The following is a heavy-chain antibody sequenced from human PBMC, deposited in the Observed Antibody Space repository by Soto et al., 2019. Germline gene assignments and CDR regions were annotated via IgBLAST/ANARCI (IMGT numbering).Heavy chain of an antibody. CDR1: GFTFSNYW. J-gene: IGHJ4*02. CDR2: INSDGSST. V-gene: IGHV3-74*01. CDR3: ASGRWFGDY. D-gene: IGHD3-10*01. Sequence: PGGSLRLSCAASGFTFSNYWMHWVRQAPGKGLVWVSRINSDGSSTNYADPVKGRFTISRDNAKNTMYLQMNSLRAEDTAVYYCASGRWFGDYWGQGALVTVSS.